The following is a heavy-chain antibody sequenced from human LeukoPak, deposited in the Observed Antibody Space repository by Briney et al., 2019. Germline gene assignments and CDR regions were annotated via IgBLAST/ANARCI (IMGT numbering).Heavy chain of an antibody. CDR3: ARDKQGTPSFNTETRLDS. CDR2: ITSRGEST. Sequence: NPGGSLRLSCAASGFTFSIYAMSWVRQAPGKGLQWVSSITSRGESTWYVDSVKGRFTISRDNAKNSLYLLMNSLRVEDTAVYYCARDKQGTPSFNTETRLDSWGQGTLVTVSS. CDR1: GFTFSIYA. J-gene: IGHJ4*02. V-gene: IGHV3-21*01. D-gene: IGHD2-15*01.